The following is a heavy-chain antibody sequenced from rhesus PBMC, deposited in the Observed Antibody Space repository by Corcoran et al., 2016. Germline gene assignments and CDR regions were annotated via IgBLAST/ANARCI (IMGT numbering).Heavy chain of an antibody. Sequence: EVPLVESGGGWVQPGGSLRLSCAASGFTFSNYYMHWVRQAQGKGLEWVSLIRKKAKSYTTEYASAVKCRFTISKDDSKHKLDLQMSSLKTEDTALYYCTKFGYSGQERDFDYWGQGVLVTVSS. CDR2: IRKKAKSYTT. V-gene: IGHV3-13*01. D-gene: IGHD5-12*01. J-gene: IGHJ4*01. CDR1: GFTFSNYY. CDR3: TKFGYSGQERDFDY.